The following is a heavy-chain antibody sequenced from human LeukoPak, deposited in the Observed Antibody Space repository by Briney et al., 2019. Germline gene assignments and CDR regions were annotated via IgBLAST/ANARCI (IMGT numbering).Heavy chain of an antibody. V-gene: IGHV4-4*07. CDR3: ARIYCYDSSGYYWFDP. J-gene: IGHJ5*02. CDR1: GGSIGNYY. CDR2: MSASGSS. D-gene: IGHD3-22*01. Sequence: SETLSLTCTVSGGSIGNYYWTWIRQPAGRGLEWIGRMSASGSSNYSPSLKSRVTMSVDTSKSQFSLRLNSVTAADTAVYYCARIYCYDSSGYYWFDPWGQGTLVTVSS.